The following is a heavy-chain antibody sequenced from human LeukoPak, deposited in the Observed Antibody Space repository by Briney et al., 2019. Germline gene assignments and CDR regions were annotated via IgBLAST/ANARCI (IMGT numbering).Heavy chain of an antibody. Sequence: SETLSLTCTVSGGSISSGSYYWSWIRQPAGKGLEWIGRIYTSGSTNYNPSLKSRVTISVDTSKNQFSLKLSSVTAADTAVYYCARFFQVGDYGDQAIVGPRPLAAFDIWGQGTMVTVSS. J-gene: IGHJ3*02. CDR3: ARFFQVGDYGDQAIVGPRPLAAFDI. CDR1: GGSISSGSYY. D-gene: IGHD4-17*01. V-gene: IGHV4-61*02. CDR2: IYTSGST.